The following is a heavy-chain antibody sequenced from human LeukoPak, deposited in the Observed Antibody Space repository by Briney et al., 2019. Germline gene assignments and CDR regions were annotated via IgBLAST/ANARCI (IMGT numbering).Heavy chain of an antibody. CDR3: ARGGRGSAAVVAPRSFDI. CDR1: GFTVSSTH. V-gene: IGHV3-53*01. Sequence: PGGSLRLSCAASGFTVSSTHMVWVRQAPGKGLEWVSVIYTGGNSYYAGSVQGRFIIFRDISKNTLYLQMNSLRAEDSALYYCARGGRGSAAVVAPRSFDIWGQGTMVTVSS. J-gene: IGHJ3*02. CDR2: IYTGGNS. D-gene: IGHD3-22*01.